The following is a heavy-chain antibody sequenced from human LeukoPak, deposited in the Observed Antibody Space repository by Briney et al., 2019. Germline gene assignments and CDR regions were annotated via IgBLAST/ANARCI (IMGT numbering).Heavy chain of an antibody. CDR1: GGSISSGGYY. CDR3: ARVADCSGGSCSFDY. Sequence: SETLSLTCTVSGGSISSGGYYWGWIRQHPGRGLEWFGYIYYSGSTYYNPSLKSRVTISVDTSKNQFSLKLSSVTAADTAVYYCARVADCSGGSCSFDYWGQGALVAVSS. CDR2: IYYSGST. V-gene: IGHV4-31*03. D-gene: IGHD2-15*01. J-gene: IGHJ4*02.